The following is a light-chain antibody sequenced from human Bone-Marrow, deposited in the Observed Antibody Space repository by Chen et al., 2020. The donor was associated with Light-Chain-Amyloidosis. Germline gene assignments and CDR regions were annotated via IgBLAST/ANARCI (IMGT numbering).Light chain of an antibody. CDR2: DAS. CDR1: QSVKTD. CDR3: QQSTNWPLT. J-gene: IGKJ4*01. Sequence: DMMMTQPPAPLALSPGERATLSRRASQSVKTDLAWYQQQPGQAPRLLIYDASNRTTGIPARFSGSGSGTDFILTSSSLEPGDFADYYCQQSTNWPLTFGGGTKVEIK. V-gene: IGKV3-11*01.